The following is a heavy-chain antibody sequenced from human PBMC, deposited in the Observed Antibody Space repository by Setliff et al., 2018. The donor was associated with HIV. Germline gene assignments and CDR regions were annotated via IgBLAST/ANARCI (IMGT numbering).Heavy chain of an antibody. Sequence: ASVKVSCKASGYTFSRYAMHWVRQAPGQRLEWMGWINAGNGNTKYSQKFQGRVSIARDTSASTVYMELSSLRSEDTAVYYCARSRRYCSGGSCYGPGGYWGQGTLVTVSS. CDR3: ARSRRYCSGGSCYGPGGY. D-gene: IGHD2-15*01. V-gene: IGHV1-3*01. J-gene: IGHJ4*02. CDR2: INAGNGNT. CDR1: GYTFSRYA.